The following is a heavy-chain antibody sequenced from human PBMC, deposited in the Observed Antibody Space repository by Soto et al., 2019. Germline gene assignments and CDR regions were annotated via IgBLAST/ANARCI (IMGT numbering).Heavy chain of an antibody. CDR1: GGTFSSYA. J-gene: IGHJ4*02. D-gene: IGHD3-9*01. V-gene: IGHV1-69*13. Sequence: SVKVSCKASGGTFSSYAISWGRQAPGQGLEWMGGIIPIFGTANYAQKFQGRVTITADESTSTAYMELSSLRSEDTAVYYCARADVLRYFDWPQRFDYWGQGTLVTVSS. CDR3: ARADVLRYFDWPQRFDY. CDR2: IIPIFGTA.